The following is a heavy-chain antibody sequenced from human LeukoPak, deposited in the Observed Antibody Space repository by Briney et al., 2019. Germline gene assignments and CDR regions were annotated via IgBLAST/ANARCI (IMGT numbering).Heavy chain of an antibody. CDR3: ARAYSSSWYFNWFDP. Sequence: PSETLSLTCTVSGGSISSYYWSWIRQPAGKGLEWIGRIYTSGSTNYNPSLKSRVTMSVDTSKNQFSLKLSSVTAAYTAVYYCARAYSSSWYFNWFDPWGQGTLVTVSS. J-gene: IGHJ5*02. CDR2: IYTSGST. D-gene: IGHD6-13*01. V-gene: IGHV4-4*07. CDR1: GGSISSYY.